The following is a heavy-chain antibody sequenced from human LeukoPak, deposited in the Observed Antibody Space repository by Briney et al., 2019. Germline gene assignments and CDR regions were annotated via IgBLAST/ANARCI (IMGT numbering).Heavy chain of an antibody. J-gene: IGHJ4*02. CDR1: GGSISSYY. D-gene: IGHD5-24*01. Sequence: TSETLSLTCTVSGGSISSYYWSWIRQPPGKGLEWIGYIYYSGSTNYNPSLKSRVTISVDTSKNQFPLKLSAVTAADTAVYYCARVEMATISVDYWGQGTLVTVSS. CDR2: IYYSGST. V-gene: IGHV4-59*01. CDR3: ARVEMATISVDY.